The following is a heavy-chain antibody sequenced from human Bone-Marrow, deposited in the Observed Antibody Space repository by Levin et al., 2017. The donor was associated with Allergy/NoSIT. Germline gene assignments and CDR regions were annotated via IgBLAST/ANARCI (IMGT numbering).Heavy chain of an antibody. Sequence: GGSLRLSCAVSGLTVSNNYMTWVRQAPGKGLEWVSLIYSGGGTYYADSVKGRFTISRDNSKNTVYLQMNSLRPEDRARYYCAVLGGLPYWGQGALVTVSS. D-gene: IGHD3-16*01. CDR1: GLTVSNNY. CDR3: AVLGGLPY. V-gene: IGHV3-53*01. CDR2: IYSGGGT. J-gene: IGHJ4*02.